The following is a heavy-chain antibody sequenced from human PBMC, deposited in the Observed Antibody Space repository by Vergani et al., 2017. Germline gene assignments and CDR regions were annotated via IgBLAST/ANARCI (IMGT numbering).Heavy chain of an antibody. CDR2: ISSSGSTI. V-gene: IGHV3-48*03. CDR3: ARVSHYYDSSGYYLDGYYYYGMDV. CDR1: GFTFSSYE. Sequence: EVQLVESGGGLVQPGGSLRLSCAASGFTFSSYEMNWVRQAPGKGLEWVSYISSSGSTIYYADSVKGRFTISRDNAKNSLYLQMNSLRAEDTAVYYCARVSHYYDSSGYYLDGYYYYGMDVWGQGTTVTVSS. D-gene: IGHD3-22*01. J-gene: IGHJ6*02.